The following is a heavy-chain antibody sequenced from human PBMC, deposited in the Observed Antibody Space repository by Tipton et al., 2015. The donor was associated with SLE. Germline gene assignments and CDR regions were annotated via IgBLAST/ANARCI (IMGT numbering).Heavy chain of an antibody. D-gene: IGHD1-7*01. CDR2: ISGYNGDT. V-gene: IGHV1-18*01. CDR3: ARVEGITATNTD. J-gene: IGHJ4*02. Sequence: QSGAEVKKPGASVKVSCKASGYTFANHGIGWVRQAPGQGLEWMGRISGYNGDTYYAQNFQGRFTMTTDRSISAAYLDLSSLTSDDTAVYFCARVEGITATNTDWGQGTLVTVSS. CDR1: GYTFANHG.